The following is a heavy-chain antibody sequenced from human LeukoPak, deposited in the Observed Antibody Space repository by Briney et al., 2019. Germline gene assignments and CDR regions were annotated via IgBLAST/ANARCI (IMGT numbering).Heavy chain of an antibody. CDR1: GFTFSSYS. D-gene: IGHD3-22*01. CDR3: ARGDYYDSRGYFNDAFDI. J-gene: IGHJ3*02. CDR2: ISSSSSTI. Sequence: GGSLRLSCAASGFTFSSYSMNWVRQAPGKGLEWVSYISSSSSTIYYADSVKGRFTISRDNAKNSLYLQMNSLRAEDTAVYYCARGDYYDSRGYFNDAFDIWGQGTMVTVSS. V-gene: IGHV3-48*04.